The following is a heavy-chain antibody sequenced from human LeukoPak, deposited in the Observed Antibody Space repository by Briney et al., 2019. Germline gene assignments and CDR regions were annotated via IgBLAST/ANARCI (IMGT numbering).Heavy chain of an antibody. V-gene: IGHV4-59*01. Sequence: PSETLSLTCTVSGGSISSYYWSWIRQPPGKGLEWIGYIYYSGSTNYNPSLKSRVTISVDTSKNQFSLKLSSVTAADTAVYYCARDRSGITMVRGVSRYYYYYGMDVWGQGTTVTASS. CDR1: GGSISSYY. D-gene: IGHD3-10*01. CDR2: IYYSGST. CDR3: ARDRSGITMVRGVSRYYYYYGMDV. J-gene: IGHJ6*02.